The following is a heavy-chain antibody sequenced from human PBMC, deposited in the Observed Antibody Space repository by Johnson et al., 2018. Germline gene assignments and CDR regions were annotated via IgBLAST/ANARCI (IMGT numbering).Heavy chain of an antibody. J-gene: IGHJ3*02. CDR2: INSDGSDT. Sequence: VQLQESGGGLVQPGGSLRLSCAASGFIFSSYWMHWVRQAPGKGLVWLSRINSDGSDTSYADSVKGRFTMSRDNAKKPLFLKMNSLRVEDTAVYYCARGNGHGFDMWGQRTMVAVSS. D-gene: IGHD2-8*01. V-gene: IGHV3-74*01. CDR3: ARGNGHGFDM. CDR1: GFIFSSYW.